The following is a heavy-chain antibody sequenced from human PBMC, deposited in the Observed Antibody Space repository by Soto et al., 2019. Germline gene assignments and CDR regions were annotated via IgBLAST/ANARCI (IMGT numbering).Heavy chain of an antibody. CDR1: GYPFTSYD. CDR2: INPNSGNT. D-gene: IGHD4-17*01. J-gene: IGHJ6*02. Sequence: GSVKVSFKACGYPFTSYDINWVRQATGQGLEWMGWINPNSGNTGYAQKFQGRVTMTRNTSISTAYMELSSLRSEDTAVYYCARGGWDYGGNYNYYYGMDVWGQGTTVTVSS. V-gene: IGHV1-8*01. CDR3: ARGGWDYGGNYNYYYGMDV.